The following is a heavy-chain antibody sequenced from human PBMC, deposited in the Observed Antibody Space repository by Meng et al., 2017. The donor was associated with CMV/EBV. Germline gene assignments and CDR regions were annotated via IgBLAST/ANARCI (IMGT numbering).Heavy chain of an antibody. CDR2: ISVYNGHT. CDR1: GYTFTGYG. CDR3: ARGVPLGIIYSFDY. J-gene: IGHJ4*01. Sequence: QVQLVQSEVEVKKPGASVKVSCKASGYTFTGYGISWVRQAPGQGLEWMGWISVYNGHTNFAQNLQGRVTMTTDTSTSTANVELRSLRSDDTAIYYCARGVPLGIIYSFDYWGQGTLVTVSS. V-gene: IGHV1-18*01. D-gene: IGHD2-21*01.